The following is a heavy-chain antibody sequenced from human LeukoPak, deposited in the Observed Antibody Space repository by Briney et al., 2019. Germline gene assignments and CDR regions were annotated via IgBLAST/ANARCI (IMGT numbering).Heavy chain of an antibody. V-gene: IGHV3-48*02. CDR3: AREDSSGYSDAFDI. CDR2: ISSSSSTI. J-gene: IGHJ3*02. D-gene: IGHD3-22*01. CDR1: GFTFSSYW. Sequence: GGSLRLSCAASGFTFSSYWMSWVRQAPGKGLEWVSYISSSSSTIYYADSAKGRFTISRDNAKNSLYLQMNSLRDEDTAVYYCAREDSSGYSDAFDIWGQGTMVTVSS.